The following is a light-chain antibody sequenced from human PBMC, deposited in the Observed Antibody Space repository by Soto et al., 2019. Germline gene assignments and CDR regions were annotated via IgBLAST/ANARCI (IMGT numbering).Light chain of an antibody. CDR1: SSNIGNRP. CDR2: DSD. V-gene: IGLV1-51*01. CDR3: VAWDNSLSGAV. J-gene: IGLJ7*01. Sequence: QSVLTQPPSVSAAPGQTVTISCSGRSSNIGNRPVSWYQQLPGTAPKLLIYDSDRRPSGIPDRFSGSKSGSSATLGITGLQTGDEADYYCVAWDNSLSGAVFGGGTQLTVL.